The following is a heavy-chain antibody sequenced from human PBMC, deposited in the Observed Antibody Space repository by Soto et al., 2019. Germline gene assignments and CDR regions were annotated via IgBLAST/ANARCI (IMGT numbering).Heavy chain of an antibody. J-gene: IGHJ6*02. CDR2: IYTSGST. D-gene: IGHD2-15*01. CDR3: AREYCSGGSCYHYYYGMDV. Sequence: PSETLSLTCTVPGGSISSYYWSWIRQPAGKGLEWIGRIYTSGSTNYNPSLKSRVTMSVDTSKNQFSLKLSSVTAADTAVYYCAREYCSGGSCYHYYYGMDVWGQGTTVTVSS. CDR1: GGSISSYY. V-gene: IGHV4-4*07.